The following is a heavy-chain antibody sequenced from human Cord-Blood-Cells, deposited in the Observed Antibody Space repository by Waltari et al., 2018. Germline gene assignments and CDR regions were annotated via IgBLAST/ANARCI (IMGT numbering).Heavy chain of an antibody. Sequence: QVQLVASGEGVVQPGRSLRLSWAASGLTSSSYGRHWVRQAPGKGLEWVAVIWYDGSNKYYADSVKGRFTISRDNSKNTLYLQMNSLRAEDTAVYYCARGNDYGDYWGQGTLVTVSS. V-gene: IGHV3-33*01. CDR2: IWYDGSNK. CDR3: ARGNDYGDY. J-gene: IGHJ4*02. CDR1: GLTSSSYG.